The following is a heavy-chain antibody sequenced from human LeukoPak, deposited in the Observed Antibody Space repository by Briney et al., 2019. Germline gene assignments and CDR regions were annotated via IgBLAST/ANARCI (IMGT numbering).Heavy chain of an antibody. CDR2: ITTSGGST. CDR3: ARDRSIASDY. Sequence: GGSLRLSCAASGFTFSSYAMSWVRQAPGEGLEWVSSITTSGGSTYYADSVKGRFTISRDNAKNTLYLQMNSLRAEDTAVYYCARDRSIASDYWGQGTLVTVSS. CDR1: GFTFSSYA. J-gene: IGHJ4*02. D-gene: IGHD6-6*01. V-gene: IGHV3-23*01.